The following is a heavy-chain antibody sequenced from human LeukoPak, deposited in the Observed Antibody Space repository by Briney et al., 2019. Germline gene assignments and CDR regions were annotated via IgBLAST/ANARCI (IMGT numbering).Heavy chain of an antibody. CDR3: AKDITIFGVATVPDAFDI. D-gene: IGHD3-3*01. Sequence: GGSLRLSCAASGFTFDDYAMHWVRQAPGKGLEWVSGISWNSGSIGYADSVKGRFTISRDNAKNSLYLQMNSLGAEDMALYYCAKDITIFGVATVPDAFDIWGQGTMVTVSS. CDR1: GFTFDDYA. CDR2: ISWNSGSI. J-gene: IGHJ3*02. V-gene: IGHV3-9*03.